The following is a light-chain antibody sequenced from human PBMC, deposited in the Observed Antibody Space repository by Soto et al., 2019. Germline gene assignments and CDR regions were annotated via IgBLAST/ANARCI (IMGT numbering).Light chain of an antibody. V-gene: IGKV1-39*01. CDR3: QQGYSIPWT. J-gene: IGKJ1*01. CDR1: QSIGTY. Sequence: DIQMTQSPSSLTASVGDRVTITCRASQSIGTYLHWYQQKAGKAPKLLIYAASNLQSGVPSRFSGSGSGTDFTLTMNSLQPEDFATYYCQQGYSIPWTFGQGTKVEIK. CDR2: AAS.